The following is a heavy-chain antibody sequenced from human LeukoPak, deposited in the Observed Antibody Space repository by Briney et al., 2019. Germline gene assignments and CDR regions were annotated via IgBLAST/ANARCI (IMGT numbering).Heavy chain of an antibody. V-gene: IGHV4-59*01. J-gene: IGHJ4*02. Sequence: PSETLSLTYTVSGGSISSYYWSWIRQPPGKGLEWIGYIYYSGSTNYNPSLKSRVTISVDTSKNQFSLKLSSVTAADTAVYYCASGYYGSGSPLWGQGTLVTVSS. CDR3: ASGYYGSGSPL. D-gene: IGHD3-10*01. CDR1: GGSISSYY. CDR2: IYYSGST.